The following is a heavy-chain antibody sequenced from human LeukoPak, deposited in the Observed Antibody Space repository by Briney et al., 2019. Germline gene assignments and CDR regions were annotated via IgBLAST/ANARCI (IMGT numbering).Heavy chain of an antibody. Sequence: SETLSLTCTVSGGSISSSSYYWGWIRQPPGTGLEWIGSIYYSGSTYYNPSLKSRVTISVDTSKNQFSLKLSSVTAADTAVYYCASQLFWSGYYIALGAFDIWGQGTMVTVSS. J-gene: IGHJ3*02. CDR2: IYYSGST. V-gene: IGHV4-39*07. D-gene: IGHD3-3*01. CDR1: GGSISSSSYY. CDR3: ASQLFWSGYYIALGAFDI.